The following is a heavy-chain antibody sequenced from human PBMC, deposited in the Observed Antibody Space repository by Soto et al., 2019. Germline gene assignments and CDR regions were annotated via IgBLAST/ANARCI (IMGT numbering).Heavy chain of an antibody. Sequence: QVQLVQSGTEVKKPGSSVRVSCNASGGTVTSYTISWMRQAPGQGLEWMGRIIPILGIANNAQKFQGRVTITADKSTSTAYMELSSLRSEDTAVYYCAREPNYYDSSGYYHTLDYWGQGTLVTVSS. D-gene: IGHD3-22*01. CDR3: AREPNYYDSSGYYHTLDY. CDR1: GGTVTSYT. J-gene: IGHJ4*02. CDR2: IIPILGIA. V-gene: IGHV1-69*08.